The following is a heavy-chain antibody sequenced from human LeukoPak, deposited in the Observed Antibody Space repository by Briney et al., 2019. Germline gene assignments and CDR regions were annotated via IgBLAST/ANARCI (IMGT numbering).Heavy chain of an antibody. J-gene: IGHJ4*02. CDR1: GGSISSYY. D-gene: IGHD3-10*01. Sequence: SETLSLTCTVSGGSISSYYWSWIRKPPGKGLEWIGYIYYSGSTNYNPSLKSRVTISVDTSKNQFSLKLSSVTAADTAVYYCARGVWFGELEWYYFDYWGQGTLVTVSS. CDR2: IYYSGST. CDR3: ARGVWFGELEWYYFDY. V-gene: IGHV4-59*12.